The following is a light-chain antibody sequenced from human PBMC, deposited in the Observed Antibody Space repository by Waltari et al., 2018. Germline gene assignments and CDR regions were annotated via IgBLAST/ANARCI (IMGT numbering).Light chain of an antibody. CDR1: QSVNNY. CDR3: QQYSSSPLT. V-gene: IGKV3-20*01. J-gene: IGKJ3*01. CDR2: GAS. Sequence: EIVLTQSPGTLSLSPGERATLSCRASQSVNNYLAWFQQKPGQAPRLLIHGASSRATGIPDRISGSGSGTDFTLTINGLEPQDFAVYYCQQYSSSPLTFGPGTKVDIK.